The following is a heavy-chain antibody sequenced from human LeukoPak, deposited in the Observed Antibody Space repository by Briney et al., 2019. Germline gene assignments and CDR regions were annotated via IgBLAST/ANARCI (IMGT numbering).Heavy chain of an antibody. CDR3: ARGRLTMIVVVPDRGYMDV. Sequence: PSETLSLTCAVYGGSFSGYYWSWIRQPPGKGLEWIGEINHSGSTNYNPSLKSRVTISVDTSKNQFSLKLSSVTAADTAVYYCARGRLTMIVVVPDRGYMDVWGKGTTVTASS. V-gene: IGHV4-34*01. J-gene: IGHJ6*03. D-gene: IGHD3-22*01. CDR2: INHSGST. CDR1: GGSFSGYY.